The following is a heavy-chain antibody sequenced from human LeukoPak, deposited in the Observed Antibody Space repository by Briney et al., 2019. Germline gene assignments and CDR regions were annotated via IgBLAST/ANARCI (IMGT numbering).Heavy chain of an antibody. CDR1: GGSISSGGYS. V-gene: IGHV4-30-2*01. CDR3: ARAAVVPAAIGWFDP. D-gene: IGHD2-2*01. CDR2: IYHSGST. J-gene: IGHJ5*02. Sequence: PSETLSLTCAVSGGSISSGGYSWSWIRQPPGKGLEWIGYIYHSGSTYYNPSLKSRVTISVDRSKNQFSLKLSSVTAADTAVYYCARAAVVPAAIGWFDPWGQGTLVTVPS.